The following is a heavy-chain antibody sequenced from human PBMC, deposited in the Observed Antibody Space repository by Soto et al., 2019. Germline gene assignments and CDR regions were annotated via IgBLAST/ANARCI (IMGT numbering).Heavy chain of an antibody. CDR1: GYTFTSYY. V-gene: IGHV1-46*01. Sequence: QVQLVQSGAEVKKPGASVKVSCKASGYTFTSYYIHWVRQAPGQGLEWMGIINPSGGSTSYARKFQGRVTMTRDTSTGTVYMELSSLRSEDTALYYCARAEHYDSSGYYYPFDYWGQGALVTVSS. CDR3: ARAEHYDSSGYYYPFDY. J-gene: IGHJ4*02. CDR2: INPSGGST. D-gene: IGHD3-22*01.